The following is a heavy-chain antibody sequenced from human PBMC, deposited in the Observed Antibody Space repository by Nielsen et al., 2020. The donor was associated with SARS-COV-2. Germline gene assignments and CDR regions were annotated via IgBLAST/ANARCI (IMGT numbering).Heavy chain of an antibody. D-gene: IGHD6-13*01. J-gene: IGHJ6*02. V-gene: IGHV1-69*01. CDR3: ASTIPGIAARGSYYYYGMDV. Sequence: WVRQAPGQGLEWMGGIIPIFGTANYAQKFQGRVTITADESTSTAYMELGSLRSEDTAVYYCASTIPGIAARGSYYYYGMDVWGQGTTVTVSS. CDR2: IIPIFGTA.